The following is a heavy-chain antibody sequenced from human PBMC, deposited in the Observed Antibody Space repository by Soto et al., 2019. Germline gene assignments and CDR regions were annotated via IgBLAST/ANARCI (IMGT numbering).Heavy chain of an antibody. V-gene: IGHV4-31*03. CDR2: IYYSGST. CDR1: GGSISSGCYY. Sequence: PSETLSLTCTVSGGSISSGCYYWSWIRQHPGKGLEWIGYIYYSGSTYYNPSLKSRVTISVDTSKNQFSLKLSSVTAADTAVYYCARVEPPYYYDSSGYNFDYWGQGTLVTVSS. J-gene: IGHJ4*02. CDR3: ARVEPPYYYDSSGYNFDY. D-gene: IGHD3-22*01.